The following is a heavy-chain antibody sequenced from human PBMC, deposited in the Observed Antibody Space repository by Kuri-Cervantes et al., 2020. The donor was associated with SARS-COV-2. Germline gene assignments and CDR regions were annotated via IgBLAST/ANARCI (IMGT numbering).Heavy chain of an antibody. D-gene: IGHD6-13*01. Sequence: GGSLRLSCAASGFTVSDYYMTWVRQAPGKGLEWVSAIYVHRTEYADSVKGRFTISRDNSNNTVYLQMNSLRAEDAAVYYCARGRYTNSWYYFDYWGQGTLVTVSS. CDR1: GFTVSDYY. V-gene: IGHV3-53*01. J-gene: IGHJ4*02. CDR3: ARGRYTNSWYYFDY. CDR2: IYVHRT.